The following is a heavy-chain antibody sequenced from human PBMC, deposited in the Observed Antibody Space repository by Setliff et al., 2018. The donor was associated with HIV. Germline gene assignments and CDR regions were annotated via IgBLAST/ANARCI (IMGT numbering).Heavy chain of an antibody. CDR1: GFTFTDYT. D-gene: IGHD7-27*01. V-gene: IGHV3-21*01. CDR2: ITSGSTYV. Sequence: GGSLRLSCAASGFTFTDYTMNWVRQAPGKGLEWVSSITSGSTYVNYADSVKGRLSISRDNSKNSLYLQMISLRAEDTALYYCARQGNWEFDYWGQGTLVTVSS. CDR3: ARQGNWEFDY. J-gene: IGHJ4*02.